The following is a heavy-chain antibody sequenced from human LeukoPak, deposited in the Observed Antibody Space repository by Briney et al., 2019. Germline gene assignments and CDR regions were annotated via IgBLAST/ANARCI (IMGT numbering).Heavy chain of an antibody. J-gene: IGHJ4*02. CDR2: FDPEQAKT. CDR1: GNSLTDLN. CDR3: ATRSGDFWSGYEN. Sequence: ASVKLSCKVSGNSLTDLNIQWVRQAPGKGLECMGGFDPEQAKTVYAENFQGRVIMTEDPSTDTAYMELSSLRSEDTAIYYCATRSGDFWSGYENWGQGTLAIVSS. V-gene: IGHV1-24*01. D-gene: IGHD3-3*01.